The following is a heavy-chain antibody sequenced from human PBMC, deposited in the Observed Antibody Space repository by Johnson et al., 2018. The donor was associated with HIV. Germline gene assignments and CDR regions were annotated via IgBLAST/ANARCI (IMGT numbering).Heavy chain of an antibody. D-gene: IGHD3-16*01. CDR1: GFTVSSNY. Sequence: VQLVESGGGLVQPGGSLRLSCAASGFTVSSNYMSWVRQAPGKGLEWVSVIYSGGSTYYADSVKGRFTISRDNSKNTLYLQMNSLRAEDTAVYYCAREATYYDYVWGSYAFDFWGQGTMVTVSS. V-gene: IGHV3-66*01. CDR2: IYSGGST. CDR3: AREATYYDYVWGSYAFDF. J-gene: IGHJ3*01.